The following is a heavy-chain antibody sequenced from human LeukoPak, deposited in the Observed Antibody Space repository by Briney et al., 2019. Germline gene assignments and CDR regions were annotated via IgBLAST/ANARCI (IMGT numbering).Heavy chain of an antibody. CDR2: IIPLFGTP. D-gene: IGHD3-10*01. Sequence: GASVKVSCKASGGTFSSYTISWVRQAPGQGLEWMGGIIPLFGTPDYAQKFQDRLTITADKSTRTNYMELNSLSSEAAAVYYCDRDNDSGAPPHFDYPGQGTLVTVSS. CDR3: DRDNDSGAPPHFDY. CDR1: GGTFSSYT. V-gene: IGHV1-69*06. J-gene: IGHJ4*02.